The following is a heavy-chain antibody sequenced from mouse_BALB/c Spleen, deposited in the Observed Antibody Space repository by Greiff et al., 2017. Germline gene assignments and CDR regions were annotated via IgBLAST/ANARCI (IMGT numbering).Heavy chain of an antibody. J-gene: IGHJ4*01. Sequence: VQLQQSGAELVRPGVSVKISCKGSGYTFTDYAMHWVKQSHAKSLEWIGVISTYYGDASYNQKFKGKATMTVDKSSSTAYMELARLTSEDSAIYYGASGDYGYDAGYAMDYWGQGTSVTVSS. CDR3: ASGDYGYDAGYAMDY. CDR2: ISTYYGDA. V-gene: IGHV1S137*01. CDR1: GYTFTDYA. D-gene: IGHD2-2*01.